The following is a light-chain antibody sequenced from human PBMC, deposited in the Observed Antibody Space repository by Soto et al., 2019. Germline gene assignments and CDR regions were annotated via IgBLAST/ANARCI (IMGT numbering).Light chain of an antibody. CDR3: QQSTNWPTLT. J-gene: IGKJ4*01. CDR2: GAS. CDR1: QYITRY. Sequence: EIVMTQSPATLSLFPGERAPLSCRASQYITRYLAWYQQKPGQAPRLLIYGASNRATGVPARFSGSGSGTEFTLTISSLKSEDFAVYYCQQSTNWPTLTFGQGTKLDIK. V-gene: IGKV3-15*01.